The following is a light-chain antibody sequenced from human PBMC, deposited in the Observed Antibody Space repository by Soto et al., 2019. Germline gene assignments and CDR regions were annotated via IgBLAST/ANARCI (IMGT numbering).Light chain of an antibody. J-gene: IGKJ5*01. Sequence: EILMTQSPGTLSVSEGERATLSCGCSQSVSSNLAWYQQKPGQAPRLLIYDASTRATDIPARFSGSGSGTGFTLTISSLQSEDFAVYYCQQYSNWPPITFGQGTRLEIK. CDR2: DAS. CDR1: QSVSSN. CDR3: QQYSNWPPIT. V-gene: IGKV3-15*01.